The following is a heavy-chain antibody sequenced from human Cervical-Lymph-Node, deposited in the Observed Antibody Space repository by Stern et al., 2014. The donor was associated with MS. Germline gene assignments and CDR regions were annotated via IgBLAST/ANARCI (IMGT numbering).Heavy chain of an antibody. J-gene: IGHJ4*02. V-gene: IGHV3-73*01. D-gene: IGHD6-19*01. CDR3: TTDGSGWSY. CDR1: GFTFSASA. CDR2: VRGKATGHAT. Sequence: EVQLVESGGGLVQPGGSLKLSWATSGFTFSASAMHWVRQASGKGLEGVGRVRGKATGHATTYAASVKGRFTISRDDSKNTAYLQMNSLRTEDTAVYYCTTDGSGWSYWGQGTLVTVSS.